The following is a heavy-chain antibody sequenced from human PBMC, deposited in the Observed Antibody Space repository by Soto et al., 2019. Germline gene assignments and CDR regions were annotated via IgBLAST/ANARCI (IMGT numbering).Heavy chain of an antibody. CDR3: ARDDAFANENGFDI. CDR2: ISPK. CDR1: GFSFRTYG. Sequence: GGSLRLSCAVSGFSFRTYGFHWVRQPPGKGLQWVAVISPKGHSDSVEGRFTISRDNSKDTLYLQMNNLRAEDTAVYYCARDDAFANENGFDIWGQGTKVTVSS. J-gene: IGHJ3*02. V-gene: IGHV3-33*01. D-gene: IGHD1-1*01.